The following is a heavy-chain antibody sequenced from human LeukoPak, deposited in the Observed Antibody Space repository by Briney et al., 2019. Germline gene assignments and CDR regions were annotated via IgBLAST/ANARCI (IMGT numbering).Heavy chain of an antibody. Sequence: SETLSLTRSVPGGSISSDSYYWGWIRQPPGKGLEWIGSIYSGGTTYYNPSLKSRVTISVDTSKNQFSLKLTSVTAADAAAYYCARHSRNCSGGYCYLYYWGQGTLVTVSS. V-gene: IGHV4-39*01. J-gene: IGHJ4*02. CDR1: GGSISSDSYY. CDR3: ARHSRNCSGGYCYLYY. CDR2: IYSGGTT. D-gene: IGHD2-15*01.